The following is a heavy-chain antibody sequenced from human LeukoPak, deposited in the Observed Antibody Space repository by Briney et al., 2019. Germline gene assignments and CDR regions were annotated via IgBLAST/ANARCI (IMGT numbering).Heavy chain of an antibody. CDR2: IYTSGST. Sequence: PSETLSLTXTVSGGSISSYYWSWIRQPAGKGLEWFGRIYTSGSTNYNPSLKCRVTLSVDTSKNQFSLKLSSVTAADTAVYYCARSRGWHFDYWGQGALVTVSS. D-gene: IGHD6-19*01. CDR1: GGSISSYY. J-gene: IGHJ4*02. CDR3: ARSRGWHFDY. V-gene: IGHV4-4*07.